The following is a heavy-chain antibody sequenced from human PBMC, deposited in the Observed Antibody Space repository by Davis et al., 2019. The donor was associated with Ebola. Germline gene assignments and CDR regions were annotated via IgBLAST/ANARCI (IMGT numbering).Heavy chain of an antibody. CDR1: GGSISSSSYY. CDR2: IYYSGST. Sequence: SETLSLTCTVPGGSISSSSYYWGWIRQPSGKGLEWIGTIYYSGSTYYNPSLKSRVTISVDTSKNQFSLKLSSVTAADTAVYYCARLSSSWYRNYYYYGMDVWGQGTSVTVSS. D-gene: IGHD6-13*01. V-gene: IGHV4-39*01. J-gene: IGHJ6*02. CDR3: ARLSSSWYRNYYYYGMDV.